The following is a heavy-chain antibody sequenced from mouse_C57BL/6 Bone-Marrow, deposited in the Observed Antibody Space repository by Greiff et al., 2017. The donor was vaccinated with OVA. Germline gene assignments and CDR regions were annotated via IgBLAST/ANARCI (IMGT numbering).Heavy chain of an antibody. CDR3: ARDRTTVSYWYFDV. Sequence: EVKVVESEGGLVQPGSSMKLSCTASGFTFSDYYMAWVRQVPEKGLEWVANINYDGSSTYYLDSLKSRFIISRDNAKNILYLQMSSLKSEDTATYYCARDRTTVSYWYFDVWGTGTTVTVSS. V-gene: IGHV5-16*01. D-gene: IGHD1-1*01. CDR1: GFTFSDYY. CDR2: INYDGSST. J-gene: IGHJ1*03.